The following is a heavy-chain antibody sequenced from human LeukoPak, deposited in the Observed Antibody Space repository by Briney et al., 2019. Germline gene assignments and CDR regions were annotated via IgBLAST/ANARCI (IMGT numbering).Heavy chain of an antibody. CDR1: GFTFSSDG. CDR3: VRGVWRDLAP. Sequence: GGSLRLSCAASGFTFSSDGMRWVRQAPGKGLEWVSGISGSVGSTNYADYVEGRFTIPRDNSKSTVYLQMNSLRAGETAVYYCVRGVWRDLAPWGQGTLVTVSS. V-gene: IGHV3-23*01. CDR2: ISGSVGST. J-gene: IGHJ5*02. D-gene: IGHD2-21*01.